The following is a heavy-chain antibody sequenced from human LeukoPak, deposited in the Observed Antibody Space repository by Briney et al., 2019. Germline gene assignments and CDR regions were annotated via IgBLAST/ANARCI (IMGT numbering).Heavy chain of an antibody. V-gene: IGHV3-7*01. CDR1: GLRFSSSY. J-gene: IGHJ4*02. D-gene: IGHD5-24*01. CDR2: IKEDGSET. Sequence: GGSLRLSCAASGLRFSSSYMTWIRQAPGRGLEWVADIKEDGSETYYVDSVKGRSTISRDNAKNSLYLQMNSLRVDDTAVYYCARDPQHGALDYWGQGTLVTVSS. CDR3: ARDPQHGALDY.